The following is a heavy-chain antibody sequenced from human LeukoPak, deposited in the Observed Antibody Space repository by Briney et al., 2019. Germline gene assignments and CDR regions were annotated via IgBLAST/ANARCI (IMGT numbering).Heavy chain of an antibody. CDR3: ARAWGIAARPDWFDP. D-gene: IGHD6-6*01. Sequence: ASVKVSCKASGYTFTSYSMHWVRQAPGQGLEWMGWINPNSGGTNYAQKFQGRVTMTRDTSISTAYMELSRLRSDDTAVYYCARAWGIAARPDWFDPWGQGTLVTVSS. J-gene: IGHJ5*02. CDR2: INPNSGGT. V-gene: IGHV1-2*02. CDR1: GYTFTSYS.